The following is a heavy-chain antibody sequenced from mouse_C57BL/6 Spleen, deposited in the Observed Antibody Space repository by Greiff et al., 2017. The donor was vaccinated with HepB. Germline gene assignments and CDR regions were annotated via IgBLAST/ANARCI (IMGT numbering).Heavy chain of an antibody. Sequence: VQLQQSGPELVKPGASVKISCKASGYTFTDYYMNWVKQSHGKSLEWIGDINPNNGGTSYNQKFKGKATLTVDKSSSTAYMELRSLTSEDSAVYYCARLGSSSYYYGSSSYFDYWGQGTTLTVSS. V-gene: IGHV1-26*01. CDR2: INPNNGGT. J-gene: IGHJ2*01. CDR1: GYTFTDYY. D-gene: IGHD1-1*01. CDR3: ARLGSSSYYYGSSSYFDY.